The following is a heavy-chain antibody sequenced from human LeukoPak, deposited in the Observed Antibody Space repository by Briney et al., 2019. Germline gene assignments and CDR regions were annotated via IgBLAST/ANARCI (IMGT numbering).Heavy chain of an antibody. J-gene: IGHJ4*02. D-gene: IGHD2-8*02. CDR2: IFPSGGEI. CDR3: ATYRQVLLPFES. Sequence: PGGTLRLSCAASGFTFSSYGMSWVRQAPGKGLEWVSSIFPSGGEIHYADSVRGRFTISRDNSKSTLSLQMNSLRAEDTAIYYCATYRQVLLPFESWGQGTLATVSS. V-gene: IGHV3-23*01. CDR1: GFTFSSYG.